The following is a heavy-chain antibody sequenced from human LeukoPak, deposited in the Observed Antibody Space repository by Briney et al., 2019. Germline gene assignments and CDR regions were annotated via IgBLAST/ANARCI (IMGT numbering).Heavy chain of an antibody. D-gene: IGHD3-3*01. CDR1: GGSISSSSYY. J-gene: IGHJ3*02. CDR3: ARDQRVNDAFDI. Sequence: SETLSLTCTVSGGSISSSSYYWGWIRQPPGKGLEWIGSIYYSGSTYYNPSLKSRVTISVDTSKNQFSLKLSSVTAADTAVYYCARDQRVNDAFDIWGQGTMVTVSS. V-gene: IGHV4-39*07. CDR2: IYYSGST.